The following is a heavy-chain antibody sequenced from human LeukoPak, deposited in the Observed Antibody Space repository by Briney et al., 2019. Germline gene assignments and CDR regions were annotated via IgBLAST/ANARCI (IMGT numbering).Heavy chain of an antibody. V-gene: IGHV3-23*01. CDR3: AKAGVLTLVRGVIVDY. Sequence: GGSLRLSCASSGFTFSDYPMSSLRQAPGKGLEWVSAISGSGDVTYYEDSVKGRFTISRDNSNNTLFLQMNSLRAVYTAVYYCAKAGVLTLVRGVIVDYWGQGTLVTVSS. CDR2: ISGSGDVT. J-gene: IGHJ4*02. CDR1: GFTFSDYP. D-gene: IGHD3-10*01.